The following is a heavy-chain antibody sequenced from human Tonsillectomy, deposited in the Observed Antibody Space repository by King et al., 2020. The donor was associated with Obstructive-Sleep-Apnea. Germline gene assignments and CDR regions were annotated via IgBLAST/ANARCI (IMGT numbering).Heavy chain of an antibody. Sequence: VQLQQWGAGLLKPSETLSLPCAVFGGSYSDYYWSWIRQPPGKGLEWIGEINHSGSTNYNPSLKSRVALSADTSKNQFSLKLISVTAADTAVYYCARGSGAAAVNWFDPWGQGTLVTVSS. J-gene: IGHJ5*02. V-gene: IGHV4-34*01. D-gene: IGHD6-13*01. CDR3: ARGSGAAAVNWFDP. CDR1: GGSYSDYY. CDR2: INHSGST.